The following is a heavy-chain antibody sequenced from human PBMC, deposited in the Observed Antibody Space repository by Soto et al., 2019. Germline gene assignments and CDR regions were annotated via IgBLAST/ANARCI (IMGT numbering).Heavy chain of an antibody. D-gene: IGHD3-3*01. V-gene: IGHV4-59*08. J-gene: IGHJ4*02. CDR1: GGTTESLD. Sequence: PSEPLSLPYTVSGGTTESLDWRWVRQPPGKGLEWIGYVSYSGSTTYNPSLKSRVIVSIDTSKNQFSLKLTSVTAADTAVYYCARQGYYDLLSGYYLFDFWGQGTLVTVSS. CDR2: VSYSGST. CDR3: ARQGYYDLLSGYYLFDF.